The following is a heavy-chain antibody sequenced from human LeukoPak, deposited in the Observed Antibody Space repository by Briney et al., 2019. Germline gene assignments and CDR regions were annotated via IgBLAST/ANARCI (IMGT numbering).Heavy chain of an antibody. CDR3: ARDIVGATRGAFDI. V-gene: IGHV4-39*07. D-gene: IGHD1-26*01. CDR1: GGSIGTNTYY. Sequence: SETLSLTCTVSGGSIGTNTYYWGWIRQPPGKGLEWIGSIYYSGRTYYNPSLKSRVTISVDTSKNQFSLKLSSVTAADTAVYYCARDIVGATRGAFDIWGQGTMVTVSS. CDR2: IYYSGRT. J-gene: IGHJ3*02.